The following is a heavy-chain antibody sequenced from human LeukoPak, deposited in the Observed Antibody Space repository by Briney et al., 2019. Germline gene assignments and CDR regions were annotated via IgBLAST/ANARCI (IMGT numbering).Heavy chain of an antibody. V-gene: IGHV3-23*01. CDR2: ISGSGGST. CDR1: GFTFSSYA. J-gene: IGHJ4*02. Sequence: PGGSLRLSCAASGFTFSSYAMSWVRQAPGKGLEWVSAISGSGGSTYYADSVKGRFTISRDNSKNTLYLQMNSLRAEDTAVYYCEGFYHRGWYAGANFDYWGQGTLVTVSS. D-gene: IGHD6-19*01. CDR3: EGFYHRGWYAGANFDY.